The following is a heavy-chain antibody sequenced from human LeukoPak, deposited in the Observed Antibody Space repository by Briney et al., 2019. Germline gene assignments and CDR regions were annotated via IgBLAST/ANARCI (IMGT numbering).Heavy chain of an antibody. CDR3: ARAGPPGYYYGMDV. J-gene: IGHJ6*02. V-gene: IGHV1-2*02. Sequence: ASVKVSCKASGYTFTGYYMHWVRQAPGQGLEWLGWINPNSGGTNYAQKFQGRVTMTRDTSISTAYMELSRLRSDDTAVYYCARAGPPGYYYGMDVWGQGTTVTVSS. CDR1: GYTFTGYY. CDR2: INPNSGGT.